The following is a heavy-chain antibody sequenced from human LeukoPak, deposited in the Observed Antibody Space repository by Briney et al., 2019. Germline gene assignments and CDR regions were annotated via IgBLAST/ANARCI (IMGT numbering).Heavy chain of an antibody. J-gene: IGHJ4*02. CDR1: RFTFSTYS. CDR2: ISSSSSST. V-gene: IGHV3-21*01. Sequence: GGSLRLSCAASRFTFSTYSMNWVRQAPGKGLEWVSSISSSSSSTYYADSVKGRFTISRDSAKNSLYLQTNSLSAEDTAVYYCARDKGYCSGGSCYVLDYWGQGTLVTVSS. CDR3: ARDKGYCSGGSCYVLDY. D-gene: IGHD2-15*01.